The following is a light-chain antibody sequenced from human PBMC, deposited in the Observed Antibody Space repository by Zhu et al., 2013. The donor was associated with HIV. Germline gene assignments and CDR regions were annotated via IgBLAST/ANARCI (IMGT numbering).Light chain of an antibody. V-gene: IGKV3-20*01. Sequence: EIVLTQSPGTLSLSPGDTATLSCRASQFVGSSTFLAWYQQKRGQAPRLLIYDASSRATGIPDRFRGSGSGTDFTLTISRLEPEDFAVYFCQQYRRSPYTFGQGTKLEIK. J-gene: IGKJ2*01. CDR3: QQYRRSPYT. CDR1: QFVGSSTF. CDR2: DAS.